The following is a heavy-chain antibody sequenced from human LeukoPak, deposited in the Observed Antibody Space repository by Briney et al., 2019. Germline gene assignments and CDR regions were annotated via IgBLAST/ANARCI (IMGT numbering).Heavy chain of an antibody. CDR2: INHSGST. J-gene: IGHJ4*02. D-gene: IGHD5-12*01. CDR3: ATSGYSGYDLNS. CDR1: GLTFSGFW. Sequence: GSLRLSCAASGLTFSGFWMHWVRQPPGKGLEWIGEINHSGSTNYNPSLKSRVTISVDTSKNQFSLKLSSVTAADTAMYYCATSGYSGYDLNSWGQGTLVTVSS. V-gene: IGHV4-34*08.